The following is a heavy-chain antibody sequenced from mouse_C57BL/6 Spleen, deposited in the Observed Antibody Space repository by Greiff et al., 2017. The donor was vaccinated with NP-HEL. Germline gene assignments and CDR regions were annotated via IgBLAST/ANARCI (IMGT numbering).Heavy chain of an antibody. CDR1: GFTFSDYY. J-gene: IGHJ3*01. CDR3: AREDYYGSRGFAY. V-gene: IGHV5-16*01. CDR2: INYDGSST. Sequence: EVKLMESEGGLVQPGSSMKLSCTASGFTFSDYYMAWVRQVPEKGLEWVANINYDGSSTYYLDSLKSRFIISGDNAKNILYLQMSSLKSEDTATYYCAREDYYGSRGFAYWGQGTLVTVSA. D-gene: IGHD1-1*01.